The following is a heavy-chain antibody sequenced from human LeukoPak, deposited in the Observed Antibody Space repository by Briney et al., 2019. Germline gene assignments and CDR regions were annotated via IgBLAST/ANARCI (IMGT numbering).Heavy chain of an antibody. J-gene: IGHJ4*02. CDR2: IIPIFGTA. CDR3: AREVYDSRDPNYFDY. Sequence: VASVKVSCKASGGTFSSYAISWVRQAPGQGLEWMGGIIPIFGTANYAQKFQGRVTITADESTSTAYMELSSLRSEDTAVYYCAREVYDSRDPNYFDYWGQGTLVTVSS. D-gene: IGHD3-22*01. CDR1: GGTFSSYA. V-gene: IGHV1-69*13.